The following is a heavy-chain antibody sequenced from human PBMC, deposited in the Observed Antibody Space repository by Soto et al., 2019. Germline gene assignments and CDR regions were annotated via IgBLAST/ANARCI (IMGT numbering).Heavy chain of an antibody. CDR1: GGTFSSYA. Sequence: GASVKVSCKASGGTFSSYAISWVRQAPGQGLEWMGGIIPIFGTANYAQKFQGRVTITADTSTSTVYMELSSLRSEDTAVYYCGRDMNVLTAAAGPDYWGQGTLVTVSS. V-gene: IGHV1-69*06. J-gene: IGHJ4*02. CDR3: GRDMNVLTAAAGPDY. CDR2: IIPIFGTA. D-gene: IGHD6-13*01.